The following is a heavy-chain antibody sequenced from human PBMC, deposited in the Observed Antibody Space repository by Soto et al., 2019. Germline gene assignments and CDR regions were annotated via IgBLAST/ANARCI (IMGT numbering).Heavy chain of an antibody. V-gene: IGHV4-30-2*01. CDR1: GGSISSGGYS. CDR3: ASDRYDSSGHWGWFDP. Sequence: ASETLSLTCAVSGGSISSGGYSWSWIRQPPGKGLEWIGYIYHSGSTYYNPSLKSRVTISVDRSKNQFSLKLSSVTAADTAVYYCASDRYDSSGHWGWFDPWGQGTLVTVSS. J-gene: IGHJ5*02. D-gene: IGHD3-22*01. CDR2: IYHSGST.